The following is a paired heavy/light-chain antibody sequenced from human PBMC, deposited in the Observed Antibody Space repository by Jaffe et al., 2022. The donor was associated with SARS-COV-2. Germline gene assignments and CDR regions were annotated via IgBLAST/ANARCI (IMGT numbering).Light chain of an antibody. CDR3: NSRDTSENLYV. CDR2: GRN. V-gene: IGLV3-19*01. Sequence: SSELTQDPAVSVALGQTVKITCQGDSLRSHFASWYQQKPGQAPVLVMYGRNIRPSGIPDRFSGSTSGNTASLTFTGAQAEDDGIYYCNSRDTSENLYVFGTGTKVTVL. J-gene: IGLJ1*01. CDR1: SLRSHF.
Heavy chain of an antibody. Sequence: QVQLQQWGTGLLKPSETLSLTCAVYAGSFSGYYWSWVRQPPGRGLEWIGEIDLTAHTSYSPIGKVAHSENTNYSPSLRSRVTISVDTTKKQFSLKLSSVTAADTAVYFCARVKQWAGGEYYFDYWGQGNLVTVSS. CDR3: ARVKQWAGGEYYFDY. J-gene: IGHJ4*02. CDR2: IDLTAHTSYSPIGKVAHSENT. CDR1: AGSFSGYY. V-gene: IGHV4-34*01. D-gene: IGHD6-19*01.